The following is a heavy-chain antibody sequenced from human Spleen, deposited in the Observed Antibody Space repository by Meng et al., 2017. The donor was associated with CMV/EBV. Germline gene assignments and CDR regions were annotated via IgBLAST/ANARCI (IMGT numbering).Heavy chain of an antibody. CDR1: GYTFTSSG. V-gene: IGHV1-18*01. Sequence: ASVKVSCKASGYTFTSSGISWVRQAPGQGLEWMGWSSAYNGNTNFAQKFQGRVTMTRDTSISTVYMELRRLRSDDTAVYFCASSIIMIRGVMAYWGQGSLVTVSS. CDR2: SSAYNGNT. J-gene: IGHJ4*02. D-gene: IGHD3-10*01. CDR3: ASSIIMIRGVMAY.